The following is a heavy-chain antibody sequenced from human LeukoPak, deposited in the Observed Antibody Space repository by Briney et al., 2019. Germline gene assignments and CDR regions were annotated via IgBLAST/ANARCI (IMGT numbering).Heavy chain of an antibody. J-gene: IGHJ4*02. CDR2: IKQDGSEK. D-gene: IGHD5-24*01. CDR3: TRVGYIDEGIDY. Sequence: GESLRLSCVASGFPFSSYWMTWVRQAPGKGLEWVANIKQDGSEKSYVDSVKGRFTISRDNAKNSLYLQMNSLRAEDTAIYYCTRVGYIDEGIDYWGQGTLVTVSS. CDR1: GFPFSSYW. V-gene: IGHV3-7*04.